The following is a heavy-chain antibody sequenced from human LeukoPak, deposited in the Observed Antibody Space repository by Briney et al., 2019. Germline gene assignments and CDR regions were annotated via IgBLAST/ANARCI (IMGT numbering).Heavy chain of an antibody. V-gene: IGHV1-69*13. CDR2: IIPIFGTA. D-gene: IGHD1-26*01. Sequence: SVKVSCKASGGTFSSYAISWVRQAPGQGLEWMGGIIPIFGTANYAQKFQGRVTITADESTSTAYMELSSLRSEDTAVYCCARDVGVGATYFDYWGQGTLVTVSS. CDR1: GGTFSSYA. CDR3: ARDVGVGATYFDY. J-gene: IGHJ4*02.